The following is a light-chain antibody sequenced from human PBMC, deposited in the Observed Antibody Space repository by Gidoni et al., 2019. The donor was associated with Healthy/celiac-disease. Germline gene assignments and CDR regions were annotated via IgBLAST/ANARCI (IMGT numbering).Light chain of an antibody. V-gene: IGLV7-43*01. J-gene: IGLJ2*01. CDR3: LLYYGGARV. CDR2: STS. Sequence: QTVVTQEPSLTVSPGGTVTPTCASSTGAVTSGYYPNWFQQKPGQAPKALIYSTSNKQSWTPARFSGSLLGGKAALTLSGVQPEDEAEYYCLLYYGGARVFGGGTKLTVL. CDR1: TGAVTSGYY.